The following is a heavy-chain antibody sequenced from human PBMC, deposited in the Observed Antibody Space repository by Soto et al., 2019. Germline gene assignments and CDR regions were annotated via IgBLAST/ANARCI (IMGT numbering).Heavy chain of an antibody. CDR1: EYSFPIYW. V-gene: IGHV5-10-1*01. Sequence: PGESLKISCQAFEYSFPIYWISWVRQLPGAGLEWMGRVDPNDSFAPYSPSFQGHVTISVDKSTNIVYLQWRSLRASDNATYYCARHQSGSGNTNFAFRGQGTPVTVSS. CDR3: ARHQSGSGNTNFAF. D-gene: IGHD3-10*01. J-gene: IGHJ4*02. CDR2: VDPNDSFA.